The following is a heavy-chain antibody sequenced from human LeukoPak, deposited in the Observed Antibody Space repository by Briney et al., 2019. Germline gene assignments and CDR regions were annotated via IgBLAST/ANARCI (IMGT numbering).Heavy chain of an antibody. J-gene: IGHJ4*02. V-gene: IGHV3-30*02. CDR3: AKDRVEWEPDYYFDY. CDR1: GFTLSSYG. D-gene: IGHD1-26*01. CDR2: IRYDGSNT. Sequence: PGGSLRLSCAASGFTLSSYGMHWVRHAPGKGLEWGAFIRYDGSNTYYAYSVKGRFTISRDNSKNTLYLQMNSLRAEDTAVYYCAKDRVEWEPDYYFDYWGQGTLVTVSS.